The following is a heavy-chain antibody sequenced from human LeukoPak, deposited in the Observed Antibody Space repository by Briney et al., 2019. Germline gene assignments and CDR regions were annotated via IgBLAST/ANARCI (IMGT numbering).Heavy chain of an antibody. V-gene: IGHV4-34*01. Sequence: PGGSLRLSCAASGFTLSSYAMSWVRQPPGKGLEWIGEINHSGSTNYNPSLKSRVTISVDTSKNQFSLKLSSVTAADTAVYYCAREGSYCSSTSCTGYYGMDVWGQGTTVTVSS. D-gene: IGHD2-2*01. CDR1: GFTLSSYA. J-gene: IGHJ6*02. CDR3: AREGSYCSSTSCTGYYGMDV. CDR2: INHSGST.